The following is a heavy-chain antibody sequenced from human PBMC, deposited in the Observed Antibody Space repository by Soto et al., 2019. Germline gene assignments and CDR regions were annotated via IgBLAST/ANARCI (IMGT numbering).Heavy chain of an antibody. V-gene: IGHV3-33*01. D-gene: IGHD6-19*01. CDR3: ATFYSSGWYLDY. CDR1: GFTFSSYG. CDR2: IWYDGSNK. J-gene: IGHJ4*02. Sequence: GGSLRLSCAASGFTFSSYGMHWVRQAPGKGLEWVAVIWYDGSNKYYADSVKGRFTISRDNSKNTLYLQMNSLRAEDTAVYYCATFYSSGWYLDYWGQGTLVTVSS.